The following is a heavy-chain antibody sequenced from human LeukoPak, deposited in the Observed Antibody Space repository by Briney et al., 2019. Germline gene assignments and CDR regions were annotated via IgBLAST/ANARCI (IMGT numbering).Heavy chain of an antibody. Sequence: PGGSLRLSCAASGFTFSSYGMHWVRQAPGKGLEWVAVIWYDGSNKYYADSVKGRFTISRDNSKNTLYLQMNSLRAEDTAVYYCVRERLEYSSSSGGDYWGQGTLVTVSS. CDR1: GFTFSSYG. CDR3: VRERLEYSSSSGGDY. V-gene: IGHV3-33*01. CDR2: IWYDGSNK. D-gene: IGHD6-6*01. J-gene: IGHJ4*02.